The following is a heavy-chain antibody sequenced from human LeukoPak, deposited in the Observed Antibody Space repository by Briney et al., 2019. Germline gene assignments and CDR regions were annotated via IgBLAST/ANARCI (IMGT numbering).Heavy chain of an antibody. Sequence: GGSLRLSCAASGFTFSSYDMSWVRQAPGKGLEWVSAISGSGGSTYYADSVKGRFTISRDNSKNTLYLQMNSLRAEDTAVYYCAKVRDDYGDYYFDYWGQGTLVTVSS. CDR1: GFTFSSYD. CDR2: ISGSGGST. V-gene: IGHV3-23*01. J-gene: IGHJ4*02. CDR3: AKVRDDYGDYYFDY. D-gene: IGHD4-17*01.